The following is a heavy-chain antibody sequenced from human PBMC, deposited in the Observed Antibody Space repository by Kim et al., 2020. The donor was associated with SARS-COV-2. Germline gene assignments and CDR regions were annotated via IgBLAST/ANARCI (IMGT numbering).Heavy chain of an antibody. V-gene: IGHV3-49*02. Sequence: ADGGTTDYAASVKGRFTISRDDSNPTAYLHMHSLETEDTAVYFCTRSDVPRWGQGTLVTVSS. CDR3: TRSDVPR. D-gene: IGHD2-21*01. J-gene: IGHJ4*02. CDR2: ADGGTT.